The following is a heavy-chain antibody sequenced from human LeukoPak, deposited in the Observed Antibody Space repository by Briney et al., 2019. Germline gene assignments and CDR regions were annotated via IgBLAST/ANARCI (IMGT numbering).Heavy chain of an antibody. V-gene: IGHV1-8*01. D-gene: IGHD3-22*01. CDR3: ARECEDSSGYYVSEGRWFDP. J-gene: IGHJ5*02. Sequence: GASVKVSCKASGYTFTSYDINWVRQATGQGLEWMGWMNPNSGNTGYAQKFQGRVTMTRDTSISTAYMELSRLRSDDTAVYYCARECEDSSGYYVSEGRWFDPWGQGTLVTVSS. CDR2: MNPNSGNT. CDR1: GYTFTSYD.